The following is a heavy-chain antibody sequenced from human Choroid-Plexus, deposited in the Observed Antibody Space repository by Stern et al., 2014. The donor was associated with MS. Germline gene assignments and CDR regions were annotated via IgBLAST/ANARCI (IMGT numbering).Heavy chain of an antibody. Sequence: VHLVESGGGVAQPGRPLILSCAASGFTFSNFGMHCVRQAPGKGLEWVALISYAGSDKYYADSVQGRFTIFRDNSKNTLYMHMNSRRAEDTAVYYCAKDRQWSTYFFDYWGQGSLVTVSS. D-gene: IGHD2-15*01. J-gene: IGHJ4*02. V-gene: IGHV3-30*18. CDR3: AKDRQWSTYFFDY. CDR2: ISYAGSDK. CDR1: GFTFSNFG.